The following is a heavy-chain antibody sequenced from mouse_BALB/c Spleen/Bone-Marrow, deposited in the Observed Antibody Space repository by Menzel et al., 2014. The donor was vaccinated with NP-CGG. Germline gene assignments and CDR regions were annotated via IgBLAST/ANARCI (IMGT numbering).Heavy chain of an antibody. V-gene: IGHV4-1*02. J-gene: IGHJ2*01. CDR3: TRLTYYGLTDY. CDR1: GFDFSRYW. CDR2: INPESSTI. D-gene: IGHD1-2*01. Sequence: DVKLVESGGGLVQPGGSLKLSGTASGFDFSRYWMSWVRQAPGKGLQRIGEINPESSTINYTPSLKDKFIISRDNAKNTLYLQMSKVRSEDTALYYCTRLTYYGLTDYWGQGTTLTVSS.